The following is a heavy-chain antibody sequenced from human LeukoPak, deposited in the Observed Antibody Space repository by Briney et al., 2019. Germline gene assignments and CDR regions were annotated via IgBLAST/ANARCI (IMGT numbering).Heavy chain of an antibody. V-gene: IGHV4-61*01. J-gene: IGHJ5*02. CDR3: PRRDLGWQAASTVNNWFDP. CDR2: IYYSGST. CDR1: GVSVSSGRYH. D-gene: IGHD2-15*01. Sequence: KPWESLSLTCTVSGVSVSSGRYHWGWLRQPPGKVLEWSGYIYYSGSTNYNPPLKSRVTKSVDTSKTQLSLKLSSVPAADTAVYYCPRRDLGWQAASTVNNWFDPWGQGTLVTVSS.